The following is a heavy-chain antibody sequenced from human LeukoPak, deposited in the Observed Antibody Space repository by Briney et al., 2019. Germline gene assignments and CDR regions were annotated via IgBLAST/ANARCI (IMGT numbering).Heavy chain of an antibody. CDR2: ISAYNGNT. CDR3: ARDFTLDGHRDAFDI. J-gene: IGHJ3*02. CDR1: GYTFTSYG. D-gene: IGHD3/OR15-3a*01. Sequence: ASVKVSCKASGYTFTSYGISWVRQAPGQGLEWMGWISAYNGNTNYAQKLQGRVTMTTDTSTSTAYMELRSLRSDDTAVYYCARDFTLDGHRDAFDIWGQGTMVIVSS. V-gene: IGHV1-18*01.